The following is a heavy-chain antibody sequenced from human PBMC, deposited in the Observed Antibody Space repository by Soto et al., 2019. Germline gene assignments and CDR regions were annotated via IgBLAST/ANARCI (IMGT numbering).Heavy chain of an antibody. CDR3: ARDPSVVAEACIYYYYYGMDV. CDR1: GFTFSSYW. V-gene: IGHV3-7*01. CDR2: IKQDGSEK. J-gene: IGHJ6*02. D-gene: IGHD6-13*01. Sequence: GGSLRLSCAASGFTFSSYWMSWVRQAPGKGLEWVANIKQDGSEKYYVDSVKGRFTISRDNAKNSLYLQMNSLRAEDTAVYYCARDPSVVAEACIYYYYYGMDVWGQGTTVTVS.